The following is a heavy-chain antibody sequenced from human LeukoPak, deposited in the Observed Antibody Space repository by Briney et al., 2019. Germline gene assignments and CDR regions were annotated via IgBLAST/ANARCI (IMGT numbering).Heavy chain of an antibody. Sequence: GASVKVSCKASGYTFTSYGISWVRQAPGQGLEWMGWISAYNGNTNYAQKLQGRVTMTTDTSTSTAYMELSSLRSEDTAVYYCARALLKEHRNWNYYYYYMDVWGKGTTVTVSS. CDR1: GYTFTSYG. CDR2: ISAYNGNT. D-gene: IGHD1-1*01. J-gene: IGHJ6*03. V-gene: IGHV1-18*01. CDR3: ARALLKEHRNWNYYYYYMDV.